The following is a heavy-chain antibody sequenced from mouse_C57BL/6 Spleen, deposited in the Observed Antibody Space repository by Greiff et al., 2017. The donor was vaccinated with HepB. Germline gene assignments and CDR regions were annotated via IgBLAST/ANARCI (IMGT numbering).Heavy chain of an antibody. J-gene: IGHJ2*01. CDR2: IDPSDSYT. Sequence: VQLQQPGAELVKPGASVKLSCKASGYTFTSYWMQWVKQRPGQGLEWIGEIDPSDSYTNYNQKFKGKATLTVDTSSSTAYRQLSSLTCEDSAVYYCARSPYYYGSSSYYFDYWGQGTTLTVSS. CDR3: ARSPYYYGSSSYYFDY. V-gene: IGHV1-50*01. CDR1: GYTFTSYW. D-gene: IGHD1-1*01.